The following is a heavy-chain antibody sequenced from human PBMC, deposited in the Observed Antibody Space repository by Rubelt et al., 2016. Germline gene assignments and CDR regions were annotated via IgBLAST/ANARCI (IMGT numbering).Heavy chain of an antibody. D-gene: IGHD1-26*01. CDR2: IKQDGSEK. CDR1: GFTFSDHC. J-gene: IGHJ4*02. V-gene: IGHV3-7*03. CDR3: ARDSAGVGVDY. Sequence: GGSLRLSCAASGFTFSDHCMSWVRQAPGKGLEWVANIKQDGSEKYYVDSVKGRFTISRDNAKNLLYLQMNIMTADDTAVYYCARDSAGVGVDYWGQGTLVSVSS.